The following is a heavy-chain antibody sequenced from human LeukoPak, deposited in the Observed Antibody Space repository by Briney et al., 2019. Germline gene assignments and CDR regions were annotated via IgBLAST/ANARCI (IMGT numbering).Heavy chain of an antibody. CDR1: GGSFSGYY. J-gene: IGHJ5*02. D-gene: IGHD6-6*01. CDR2: INHSGST. V-gene: IGHV4-34*01. Sequence: SETLSLTCAVYGGSFSGYYRSWIRQPPGKGLEWIGEINHSGSTNYNPSLKSRVTISVDTSKNQFSLKLSSVTAADTAVYYCARAEAARTFDPWGQGTLVTVSS. CDR3: ARAEAARTFDP.